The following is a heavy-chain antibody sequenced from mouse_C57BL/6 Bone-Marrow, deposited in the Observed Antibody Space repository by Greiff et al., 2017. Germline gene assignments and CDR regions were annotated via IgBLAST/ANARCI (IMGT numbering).Heavy chain of an antibody. CDR3: ARSGETTVVAWYFDV. Sequence: QVQLQQSGAELVKPGASVKISCKASGYAFSSYWMNWVKQRPGKGLEWIGQIYPGDGDTNYNGKFKGKATLTASKSSSPAYMQLSSLTSEDSAVYFFARSGETTVVAWYFDVWGTGTTVTVSS. CDR2: IYPGDGDT. V-gene: IGHV1-80*01. D-gene: IGHD1-1*01. J-gene: IGHJ1*03. CDR1: GYAFSSYW.